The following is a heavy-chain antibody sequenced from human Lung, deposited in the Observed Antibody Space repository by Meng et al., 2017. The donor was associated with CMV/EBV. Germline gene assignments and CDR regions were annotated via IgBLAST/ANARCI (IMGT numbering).Heavy chain of an antibody. CDR2: ISTSGGSI. CDR1: GFTFSDYE. D-gene: IGHD2-15*01. CDR3: TRGGKTAEYCSGGSCFHNWFDP. V-gene: IGHV3-48*03. Sequence: SXKISXAASGFTFSDYEMNWVRQAPGKGLEWVSYISTSGGSIHYADSMRGRFTISRDNTKNSLYLQMNSLRDEDTAIYYCTRGGKTAEYCSGGSCFHNWFDPWGQGXLVTVSS. J-gene: IGHJ5*02.